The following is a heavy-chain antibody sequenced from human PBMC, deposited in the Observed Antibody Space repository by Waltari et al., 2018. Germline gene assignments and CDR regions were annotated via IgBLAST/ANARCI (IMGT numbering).Heavy chain of an antibody. CDR3: ARGEGGANEY. CDR2: IRSGASTI. Sequence: EVQLVESGGGLVQPGGSLRLFCAASGFTFRNYEMNWFRQAPGKGREGVAYIRSGASTIYYADSVKGRFTISRDNAKNSVYLQMNSLRAEDTAIYYCARGEGGANEYWGQGTLVTVSS. D-gene: IGHD1-26*01. V-gene: IGHV3-48*03. CDR1: GFTFRNYE. J-gene: IGHJ4*02.